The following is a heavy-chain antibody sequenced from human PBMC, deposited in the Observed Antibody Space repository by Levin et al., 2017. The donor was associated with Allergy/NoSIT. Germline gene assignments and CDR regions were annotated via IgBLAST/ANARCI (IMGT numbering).Heavy chain of an antibody. CDR2: TYYRSKWWN. D-gene: IGHD3-16*01. CDR3: AREGSNWDGGGRSGFDP. J-gene: IGHJ5*02. CDR1: GDTISSTGAA. V-gene: IGHV6-1*01. Sequence: LSQTLSLTCDISGDTISSTGAAWTWIRQSPSRGLEWLGRTYYRSKWWNDYGESVKSRLTINADASTNQFFLQLDSLTPEDTAVYFCAREGSNWDGGGRSGFDPWGQGILVTVSS.